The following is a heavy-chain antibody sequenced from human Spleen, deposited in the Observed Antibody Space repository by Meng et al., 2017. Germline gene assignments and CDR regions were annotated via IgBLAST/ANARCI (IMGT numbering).Heavy chain of an antibody. CDR1: GFTFSSYW. V-gene: IGHV3-23*01. Sequence: GESLKISCAASGFTFSSYWMSWVRQAPGKGLEWVSAISGSGGSTYYADSVKGRFTISRDNSKNTLYLQMNSLRAEDTAVYYCAKVPTFMITFGGVIDHWGQGTLVTVSS. CDR2: ISGSGGST. J-gene: IGHJ5*02. D-gene: IGHD3-16*01. CDR3: AKVPTFMITFGGVIDH.